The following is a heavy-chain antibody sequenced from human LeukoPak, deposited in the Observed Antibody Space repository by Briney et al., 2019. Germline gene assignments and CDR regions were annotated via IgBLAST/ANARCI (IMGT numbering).Heavy chain of an antibody. J-gene: IGHJ2*01. CDR2: ISAYNGNT. Sequence: ASVKVSCKASGYTFTSYGISWVRQAPGQGLEWMGWISAYNGNTNYAQKLQGRVTMTTDTSTSTAYMELSSLRSEDTAVYYCAREKIVATITSYWYFDLWGRGTLVTVSS. CDR3: AREKIVATITSYWYFDL. CDR1: GYTFTSYG. D-gene: IGHD5-12*01. V-gene: IGHV1-18*01.